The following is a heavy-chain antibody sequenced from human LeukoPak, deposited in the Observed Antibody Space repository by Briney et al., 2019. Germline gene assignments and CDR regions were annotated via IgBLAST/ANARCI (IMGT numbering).Heavy chain of an antibody. CDR3: ARDGHASGSHDY. CDR2: IKEDGSEK. J-gene: IGHJ4*02. CDR1: GFSFSNYW. D-gene: IGHD3-10*01. V-gene: IGHV3-7*01. Sequence: GGSLRLSCAASGFSFSNYWMSWVRQAPGKGLEWVANIKEDGSEKGYVDSVKGRFTISRDNGKNSLYLQMNSLRAEDTALYYCARDGHASGSHDYWGQGTLVTVSS.